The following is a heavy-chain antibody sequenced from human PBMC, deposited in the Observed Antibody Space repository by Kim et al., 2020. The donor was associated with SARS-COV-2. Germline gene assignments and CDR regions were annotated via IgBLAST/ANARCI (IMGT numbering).Heavy chain of an antibody. V-gene: IGHV4-34*01. J-gene: IGHJ4*02. CDR3: ARYARVYGDYYFDY. Sequence: TPSLKSRVTISVDTSKNQFSLKLSSVTAADTAVYYWARYARVYGDYYFDYWGQGTLVTVSS. D-gene: IGHD4-17*01.